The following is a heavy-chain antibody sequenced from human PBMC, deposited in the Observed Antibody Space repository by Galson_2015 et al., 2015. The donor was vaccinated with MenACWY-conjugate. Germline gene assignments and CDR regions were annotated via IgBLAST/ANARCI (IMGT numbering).Heavy chain of an antibody. D-gene: IGHD3-22*01. CDR2: ISSSSSYT. V-gene: IGHV3-11*06. Sequence: SLRPSCAASGFTFSDYYMSWIRQAPGKGLEWVSYISSSSSYTYYADSVKGRFTISRDNAKNSLYLQMNSLRAEDTAVYYCARGRVYYDSSGYYSLLFDIWGQGTMVTVSS. CDR3: ARGRVYYDSSGYYSLLFDI. CDR1: GFTFSDYY. J-gene: IGHJ3*02.